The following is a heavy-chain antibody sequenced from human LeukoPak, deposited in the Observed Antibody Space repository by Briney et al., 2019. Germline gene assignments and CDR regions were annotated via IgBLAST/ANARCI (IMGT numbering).Heavy chain of an antibody. CDR2: FDPEDGET. Sequence: GASVKVSCKVSGYTLTELSMHWVRRAPGKGLVWMGGFDPEDGETIYAQKFQGRVTMTEDTSTDTAYMELSSLRSEDTAVYYCAIWRWELPYFDYWGQGTLVTVSS. V-gene: IGHV1-24*01. D-gene: IGHD1-26*01. CDR3: AIWRWELPYFDY. J-gene: IGHJ4*02. CDR1: GYTLTELS.